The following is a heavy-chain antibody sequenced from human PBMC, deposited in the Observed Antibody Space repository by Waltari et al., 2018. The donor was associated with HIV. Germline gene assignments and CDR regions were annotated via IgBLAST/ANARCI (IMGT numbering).Heavy chain of an antibody. V-gene: IGHV1-2*02. CDR2: INPKSGVT. J-gene: IGHJ4*02. CDR1: RFTCTAYY. CDR3: ARDWWQLPSGGYFFDY. D-gene: IGHD2-15*01. Sequence: QVQLVQSGAEVKKTGASVTVSCTDSRFTCTAYYVHGVRQAPGQGLEWMGWINPKSGVTHFAQNFQGRINMTRDTSIKTAYLELSRLQSDDTAVYYCARDWWQLPSGGYFFDYWGQGTLVTVSS.